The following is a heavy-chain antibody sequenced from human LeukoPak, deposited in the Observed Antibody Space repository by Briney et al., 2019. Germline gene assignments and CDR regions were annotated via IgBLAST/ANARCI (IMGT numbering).Heavy chain of an antibody. V-gene: IGHV3-7*01. Sequence: GGSLRLSCAASAFSLSDYWMSWVRQAPGKGLEWVANIKQDGSEKYYVDPVKGRFTISRDNAKNSLYLQMNSLRAEDTAVYYCARLRERRTYDYWGRGTLVTVSS. J-gene: IGHJ4*02. CDR2: IKQDGSEK. CDR1: AFSLSDYW. D-gene: IGHD1-26*01. CDR3: ARLRERRTYDY.